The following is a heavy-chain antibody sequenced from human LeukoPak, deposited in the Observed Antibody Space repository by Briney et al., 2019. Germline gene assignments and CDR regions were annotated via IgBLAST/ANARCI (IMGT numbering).Heavy chain of an antibody. CDR3: ITTYYYDSSGLPPSY. V-gene: IGHV3-23*01. J-gene: IGHJ4*02. CDR2: ISGSGGST. CDR1: GFTFSSYS. Sequence: PGGSLRLSCAASGFTFSSYSMNWVRQAPGKGLEWVSAISGSGGSTYYADSVKGRFTISRDNSKNTLYLQMNSPRAEDTAVYYCITTYYYDSSGLPPSYWGQGTLVTVSS. D-gene: IGHD3-22*01.